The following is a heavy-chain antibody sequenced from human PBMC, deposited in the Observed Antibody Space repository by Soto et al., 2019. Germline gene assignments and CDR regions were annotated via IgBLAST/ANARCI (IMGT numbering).Heavy chain of an antibody. CDR1: GYTFTSYG. J-gene: IGHJ6*02. CDR3: ARDHRQLVRDYYYYYGMDV. D-gene: IGHD6-6*01. V-gene: IGHV1-18*01. CDR2: ISAYNGNT. Sequence: ASVKVSCKASGYTFTSYGISWVRQAPGQGLEWMGWISAYNGNTNYAQKLQGRATMTTDTSTSTAYMELRSLRSDDTAVYYCARDHRQLVRDYYYYYGMDVWGQGTTFTVSS.